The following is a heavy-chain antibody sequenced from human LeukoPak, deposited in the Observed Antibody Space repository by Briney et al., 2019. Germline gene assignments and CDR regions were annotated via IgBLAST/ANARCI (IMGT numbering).Heavy chain of an antibody. Sequence: PSETLSLTCTISSGSLSGQYWSWIRQPPGKGLEWIGYIYYSGSPNYNPSLESRFTISVDTSKNQFSLNLNSVTAADTAVYYCARGGPSSKYFGLWGRGTLVTVSS. J-gene: IGHJ2*01. CDR1: SGSLSGQY. CDR3: ARGGPSSKYFGL. V-gene: IGHV4-59*11. CDR2: IYYSGSP. D-gene: IGHD6-6*01.